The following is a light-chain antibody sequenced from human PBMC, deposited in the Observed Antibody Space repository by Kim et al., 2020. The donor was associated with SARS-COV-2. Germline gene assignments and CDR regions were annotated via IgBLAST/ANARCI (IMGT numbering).Light chain of an antibody. CDR1: SSDVGGYNY. CDR3: CSYAASSNLV. CDR2: GVT. V-gene: IGLV2-11*01. J-gene: IGLJ6*01. Sequence: QSALTQPRSVSGSPGQSVTISCTGTSSDVGGYNYVSWYQHHPGKPHKLMIYGVTERPSGVPDRFSGSKSGNTASLTISGLQAEDEADYYCCSYAASSNLVFGGGTKVTVL.